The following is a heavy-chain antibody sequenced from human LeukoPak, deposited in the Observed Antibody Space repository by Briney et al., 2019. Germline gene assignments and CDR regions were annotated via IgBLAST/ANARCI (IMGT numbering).Heavy chain of an antibody. CDR1: GYSFTSYW. Sequence: GESLKISCKGSGYSFTSYWISWVRQMPGKGLEWMGRIDPSDSYTNYSPSFQGHVTISADKSISTAYLQWSSLKASDTAMYYCGGICGWGVDYWGQGTLVTVSS. J-gene: IGHJ4*02. CDR3: GGICGWGVDY. CDR2: IDPSDSYT. D-gene: IGHD3-3*01. V-gene: IGHV5-10-1*01.